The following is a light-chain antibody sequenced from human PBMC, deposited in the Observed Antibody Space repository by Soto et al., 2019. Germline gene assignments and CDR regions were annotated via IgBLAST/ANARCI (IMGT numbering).Light chain of an antibody. CDR3: SSYTSSSTQV. CDR2: DVS. V-gene: IGLV2-14*03. J-gene: IGLJ2*01. CDR1: SSDVGDYNY. Sequence: QSALTQPASVSGSPGQSITISCTGTSSDVGDYNYVSWYQQHPGKAPKLMIYDVSNRPSGVSNRFSGSKSGNTASLTISGLQAEDEADYYCSSYTSSSTQVFGGGTKLTV.